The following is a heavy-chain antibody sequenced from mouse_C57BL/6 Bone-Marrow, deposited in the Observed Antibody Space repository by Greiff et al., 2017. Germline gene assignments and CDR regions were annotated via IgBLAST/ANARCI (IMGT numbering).Heavy chain of an antibody. CDR2: ISSGGDYI. D-gene: IGHD5-1-1*01. CDR3: TRLPNTSWFAY. CDR1: GFTFSSYA. J-gene: IGHJ3*01. V-gene: IGHV5-9-1*02. Sequence: EVHLVESGEGLVKPGGSLKLSCAASGFTFSSYAMSWVRQTPEKRLEWVAYISSGGDYIYYADTVKGRFTISRDNARNTLYLQMSSLKSEDTAMYYCTRLPNTSWFAYWGQGTLVTVSA.